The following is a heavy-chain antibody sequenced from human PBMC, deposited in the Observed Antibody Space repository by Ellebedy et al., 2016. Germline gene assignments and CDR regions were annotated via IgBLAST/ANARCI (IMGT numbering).Heavy chain of an antibody. CDR1: GDSIGSGPYS. J-gene: IGHJ5*02. CDR2: IFHSGST. D-gene: IGHD2-2*01. Sequence: LRLSXAVSGDSIGSGPYSWSWIRQPPGKGLEWIGYIFHSGSTYYNPSLKSRVTISVDTSKNQFSLKLSSVTAADTAVYYCARGGYCSSTSCPGLNWFDPWGQGTLVTVSS. CDR3: ARGGYCSSTSCPGLNWFDP. V-gene: IGHV4-30-2*05.